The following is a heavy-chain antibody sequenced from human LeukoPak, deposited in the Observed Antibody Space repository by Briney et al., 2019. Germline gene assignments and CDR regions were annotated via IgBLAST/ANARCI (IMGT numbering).Heavy chain of an antibody. Sequence: SQTLSLTCTVSGGSISSGGYYWSWIRQPAGKGLEWIGRIYTSESTNYNPSLKSRVTMSVDTSKNQCSLKLSSVTAADTAVYYCARHGPYMTTIASWGQGTLVTVSS. CDR2: IYTSEST. D-gene: IGHD5-24*01. CDR3: ARHGPYMTTIAS. CDR1: GGSISSGGYY. J-gene: IGHJ4*02. V-gene: IGHV4-61*02.